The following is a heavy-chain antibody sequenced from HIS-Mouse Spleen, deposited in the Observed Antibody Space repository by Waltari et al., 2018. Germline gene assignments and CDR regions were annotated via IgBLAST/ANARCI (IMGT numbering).Heavy chain of an antibody. D-gene: IGHD5-12*01. CDR3: AREPLRDGYNSYYYYGMDV. J-gene: IGHJ6*02. Sequence: QVQLVQSGAEVKKPGASVKVSCKASGYTFTGYYMPWVRQAPGQGPEWMGWINPNSGGTNYAQKFQGRVTMTRDTSISTAYMELSRLRSDDTAVYYCAREPLRDGYNSYYYYGMDVWGQGTTVTVSS. V-gene: IGHV1-2*02. CDR2: INPNSGGT. CDR1: GYTFTGYY.